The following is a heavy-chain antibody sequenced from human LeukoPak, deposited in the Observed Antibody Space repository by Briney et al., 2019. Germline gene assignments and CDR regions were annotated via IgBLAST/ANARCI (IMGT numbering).Heavy chain of an antibody. V-gene: IGHV3-74*01. J-gene: IGHJ4*02. D-gene: IGHD1-1*01. Sequence: GGSLRLSCVGSGFTFRNYGMNWVRQAPGKGLEWVSRINSDGSSTSYADSVRGRFTISRDNAKNTLYLQMNSLRAEDTAVYYCARGRGPRQYNLDYWGQGTLVTVSS. CDR1: GFTFRNYG. CDR2: INSDGSST. CDR3: ARGRGPRQYNLDY.